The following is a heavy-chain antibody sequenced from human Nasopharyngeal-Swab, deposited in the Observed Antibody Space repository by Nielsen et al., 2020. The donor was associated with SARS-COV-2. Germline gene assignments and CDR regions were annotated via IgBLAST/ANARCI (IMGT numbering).Heavy chain of an antibody. CDR3: ARDDYDFWSGKASYGMDV. CDR2: ISSSGSTI. J-gene: IGHJ6*02. D-gene: IGHD3-3*01. Sequence: GEFLKISCAASGFTFSDYYMSWIRQAPGKGLEWVSYISSSGSTIYYADSVKGRFTISRDNAKNSLYLQMNSLRAEDTAVYYCARDDYDFWSGKASYGMDVWGQGTTVTVSS. CDR1: GFTFSDYY. V-gene: IGHV3-11*01.